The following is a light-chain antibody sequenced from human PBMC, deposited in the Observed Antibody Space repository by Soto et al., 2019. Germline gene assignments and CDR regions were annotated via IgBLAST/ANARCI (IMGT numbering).Light chain of an antibody. CDR1: QAISNY. CDR2: TAS. Sequence: DFQLTQSPSFLSASIGDRVTITCRASQAISNYLAWYQQKPGKAPKLLIYTASTLQSGIPSRFSGSGSGTEFTLTISSLQSEDFAVYYCQQYNNWPPWTFGQGTQVDIK. V-gene: IGKV1-9*01. J-gene: IGKJ1*01. CDR3: QQYNNWPPWT.